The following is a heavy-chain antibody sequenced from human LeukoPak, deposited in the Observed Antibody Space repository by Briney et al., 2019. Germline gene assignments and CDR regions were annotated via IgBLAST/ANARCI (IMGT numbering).Heavy chain of an antibody. V-gene: IGHV4-28*01. D-gene: IGHD2/OR15-2a*01. CDR1: GFRITNNNY. Sequence: SETLSLTCIVSGFRITNNNYWGWIRQSPGKGLEWIGSIHHSGNRFESGSTHYNPSLKSRVTVSADTPNNQFSLTLRSVTAADTAVYFCARNATIGFFRDWSPGTLVTVSS. CDR3: ARNATIGFFRD. CDR2: IHHSGNRFESGST. J-gene: IGHJ4*02.